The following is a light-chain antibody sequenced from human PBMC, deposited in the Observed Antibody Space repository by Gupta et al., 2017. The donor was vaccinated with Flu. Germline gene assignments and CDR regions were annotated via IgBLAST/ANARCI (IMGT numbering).Light chain of an antibody. CDR3: SSYAGSYFYYV. J-gene: IGLJ1*01. V-gene: IGLV2-8*01. Sequence: QSALTQPPSASGSPGQSVTIPCTGTSSDVGGYNYVSWYQQHPAKAPKLMIYEVSKRPSGVPDRFSGSKSGNTASLTVSGLQAEEEADYYCSSYAGSYFYYVFGTGTKVTVL. CDR2: EVS. CDR1: SSDVGGYNY.